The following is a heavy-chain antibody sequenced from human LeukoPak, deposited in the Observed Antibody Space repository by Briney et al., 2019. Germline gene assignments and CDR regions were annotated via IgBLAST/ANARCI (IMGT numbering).Heavy chain of an antibody. CDR1: GASINTYY. D-gene: IGHD3-22*01. CDR3: ARLYYDSSGYYPFDY. V-gene: IGHV4-59*08. J-gene: IGHJ4*02. Sequence: PSETLSLTCTVSGASINTYYWSWIRQPPGKGLEWIGYIYYSGTTSYNPSLKTRVTISIDTSKNQFSLKLSSVTAADTAVYYCARLYYDSSGYYPFDYWGQGTLVTVSS. CDR2: IYYSGTT.